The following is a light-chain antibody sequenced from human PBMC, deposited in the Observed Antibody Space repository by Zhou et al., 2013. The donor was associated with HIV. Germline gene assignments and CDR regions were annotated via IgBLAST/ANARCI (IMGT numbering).Light chain of an antibody. J-gene: IGKJ4*01. CDR2: SVS. V-gene: IGKV1-8*01. CDR3: HQYNSLPLT. Sequence: IRLTQSPSSLSASTGDTVTITCRASQAVGNYLSWYQQKSGEAPRLLIYSVSTLQNGVPSRFIGSGSGTVFTLTISCLQSEDFAVYYCHQYNSLPLTFGGGTKVEI. CDR1: QAVGNY.